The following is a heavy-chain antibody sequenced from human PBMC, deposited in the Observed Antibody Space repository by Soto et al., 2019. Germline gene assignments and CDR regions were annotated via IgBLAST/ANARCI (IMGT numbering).Heavy chain of an antibody. J-gene: IGHJ4*02. Sequence: GGSLRLSCAASGFDFPNSWMHWVRQPPGKGLVWVSHVNSDESITTYADSVKGRFTISRDNAKNTVYLQMNTLRVEDTAVYYCTRDQKYSSAVWGQGILVTVSS. V-gene: IGHV3-74*01. D-gene: IGHD5-12*01. CDR2: VNSDESIT. CDR3: TRDQKYSSAV. CDR1: GFDFPNSW.